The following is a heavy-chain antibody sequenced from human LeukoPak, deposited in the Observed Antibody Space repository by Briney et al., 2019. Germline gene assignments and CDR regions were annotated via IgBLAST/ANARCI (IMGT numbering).Heavy chain of an antibody. Sequence: SEPLSLTCAVYGGSFSGYYWSWIRQPPGKGLEWIGEINHSGSTNYNPSLKSRVTISVDTSKNQFSLKQSSVTAADTAVYYCARGKRFHYYYYYMDVWGKGTTVTVSS. D-gene: IGHD3-3*01. J-gene: IGHJ6*03. V-gene: IGHV4-34*01. CDR3: ARGKRFHYYYYYMDV. CDR1: GGSFSGYY. CDR2: INHSGST.